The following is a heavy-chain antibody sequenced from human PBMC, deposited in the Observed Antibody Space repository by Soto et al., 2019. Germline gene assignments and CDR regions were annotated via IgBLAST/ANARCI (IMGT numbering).Heavy chain of an antibody. J-gene: IGHJ4*02. CDR1: GGSFSGYY. CDR3: ARESTMLRGVIEY. D-gene: IGHD3-10*01. CDR2: INHSGST. Sequence: SETLSLTCAVYGGSFSGYYWSWIRQPPGKGLEWIGEINHSGSTNYNPSLKSRVTISVDTSKNQLSLKLSSVTAADTAVYYCARESTMLRGVIEYWGQGTLVTVSS. V-gene: IGHV4-34*01.